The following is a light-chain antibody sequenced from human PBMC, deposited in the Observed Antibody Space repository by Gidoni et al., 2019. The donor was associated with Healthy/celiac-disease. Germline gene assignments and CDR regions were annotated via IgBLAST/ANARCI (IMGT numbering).Light chain of an antibody. Sequence: EIVMTQSPATLSVSPGERATLSCRASQSVSSILAWYQQQHRHAATLLIYGAATRATGIPARFSGSGSWKELTLNTSSRQYEDFAVYYCQQYNNWPPWTFGQGTKVEIK. J-gene: IGKJ1*01. CDR1: QSVSSI. CDR3: QQYNNWPPWT. CDR2: GAA. V-gene: IGKV3-15*01.